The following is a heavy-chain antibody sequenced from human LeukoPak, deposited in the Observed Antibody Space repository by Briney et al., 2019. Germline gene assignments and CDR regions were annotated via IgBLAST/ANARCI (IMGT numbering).Heavy chain of an antibody. CDR1: GFTFSSYE. J-gene: IGHJ6*03. D-gene: IGHD3-16*01. CDR3: AGTRNWGYYYYYYMDV. Sequence: GGSLRLSCAASGFTFSSYEMNWVRQAPGKGLEWVSYISSSGSTIYYADSVKGRFTISRDNAKNSLYLLMNSLRAEDTAVYYCAGTRNWGYYYYYYMDVWGKGTTVTISS. V-gene: IGHV3-48*03. CDR2: ISSSGSTI.